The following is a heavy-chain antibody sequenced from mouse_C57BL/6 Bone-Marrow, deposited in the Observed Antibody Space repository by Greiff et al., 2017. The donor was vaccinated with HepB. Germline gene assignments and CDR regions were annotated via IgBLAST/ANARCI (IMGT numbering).Heavy chain of an antibody. CDR3: ARELGHDY. CDR2: INPYNGGT. CDR1: GYTFTDYY. V-gene: IGHV1-19*01. Sequence: LMESGPVLVKPGASVKMSCKASGYTFTDYYMNWVKQSHGKSLEWIGVINPYNGGTSYNQKFKGKATLTVDKSSSTAYMELNSLTSEDSAVYYCARELGHDYWGQGTTLTVSS. J-gene: IGHJ2*01. D-gene: IGHD4-1*01.